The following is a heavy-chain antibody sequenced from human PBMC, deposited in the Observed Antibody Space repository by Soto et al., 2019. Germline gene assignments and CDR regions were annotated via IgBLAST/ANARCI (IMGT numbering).Heavy chain of an antibody. Sequence: KMNRKGLEWMGIIYPGDSDTRYSPSFQGQVTISADKSISTAYLQWSSLKASDTAMYYCARGGVGLAKDMVGYYYYGMDFWVQGTTVTVSS. CDR3: ARGGVGLAKDMVGYYYYGMDF. D-gene: IGHD3-10*01. CDR2: IYPGDSDT. V-gene: IGHV5-51*01. J-gene: IGHJ6*02.